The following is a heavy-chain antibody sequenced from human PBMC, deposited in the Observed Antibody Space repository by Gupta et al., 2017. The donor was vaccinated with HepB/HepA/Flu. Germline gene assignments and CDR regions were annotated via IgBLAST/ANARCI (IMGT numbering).Heavy chain of an antibody. CDR3: TTDPQWGH. CDR1: GLTFNEAW. V-gene: IGHV3-15*01. D-gene: IGHD2-8*01. CDR2: TRSENDGGAI. Sequence: EVQLVESGGGLVKPGGSLRLSCIASGLTFNEAWMNWVRQAPGKGLEWGGRTRSENDGGAIEYAAPVKGRFTISRDDSKNTVYLQMSSLKSEDTAVYYCTTDPQWGHWGQGTLVTVSS. J-gene: IGHJ4*02.